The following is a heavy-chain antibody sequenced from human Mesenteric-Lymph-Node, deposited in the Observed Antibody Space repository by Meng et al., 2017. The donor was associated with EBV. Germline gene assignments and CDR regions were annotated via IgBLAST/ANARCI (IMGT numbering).Heavy chain of an antibody. Sequence: QVELVRYGAEVKKPGASVKVSCKASGYTFTSYDINWVRQATGQGLEWLGWMNPNSGNTGYARKFQGRVTMTRNTSISTAYMELSSLTSEDTAVYYCARGRLVGAPDWFDPWGQGTLVTVSS. CDR2: MNPNSGNT. V-gene: IGHV1-8*01. J-gene: IGHJ5*02. CDR3: ARGRLVGAPDWFDP. D-gene: IGHD1-26*01. CDR1: GYTFTSYD.